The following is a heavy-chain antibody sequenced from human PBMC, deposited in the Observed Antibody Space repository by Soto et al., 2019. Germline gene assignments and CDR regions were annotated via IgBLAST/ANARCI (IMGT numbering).Heavy chain of an antibody. CDR2: ISAYYGNT. J-gene: IGHJ3*02. Sequence: ASVKVSCKASGCTFTSYANSWVRQAPGQGLEWMGWISAYYGNTNYAQKLQGRVTMTTDTSTSTAYMELRNLRSDETAVYYCARHWGYYYDTSAGGNAFDIWGKGTRVTVS. V-gene: IGHV1-18*04. D-gene: IGHD3-22*01. CDR1: GCTFTSYA. CDR3: ARHWGYYYDTSAGGNAFDI.